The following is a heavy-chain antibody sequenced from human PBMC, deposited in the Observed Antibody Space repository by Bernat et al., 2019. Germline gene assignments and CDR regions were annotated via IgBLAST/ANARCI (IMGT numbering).Heavy chain of an antibody. D-gene: IGHD6-19*01. CDR1: GYSFTSYW. V-gene: IGHV5-51*01. CDR2: IYPGDSDT. Sequence: EVQLVQSGAEVKKPGESLKISCKGSGYSFTSYWIGWVRQMPGKGLEWMGIIYPGDSDTRYSPSFQGQVTISADKSISTAYLQWSSLKASDTAMYYCARTPFVAAHYWYFDLWGRGTLVTVSS. CDR3: ARTPFVAAHYWYFDL. J-gene: IGHJ2*01.